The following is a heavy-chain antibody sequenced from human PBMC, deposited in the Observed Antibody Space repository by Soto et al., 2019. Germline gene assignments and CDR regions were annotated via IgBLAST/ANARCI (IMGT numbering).Heavy chain of an antibody. CDR1: GYTFTNYA. V-gene: IGHV1-18*01. J-gene: IGHJ4*02. D-gene: IGHD3-10*01. CDR3: ARESGSASYYPFDY. CDR2: ISPYNGNT. Sequence: QVQLVQSGAEVKKPGASVRVSCKASGYTFTNYAICWVRQAPGQGLEWMGWISPYNGNTNYAQKLQGRLTMTTDTFTSTAYMELRSLRYDDTAVYYCARESGSASYYPFDYWGQGTLVTVSS.